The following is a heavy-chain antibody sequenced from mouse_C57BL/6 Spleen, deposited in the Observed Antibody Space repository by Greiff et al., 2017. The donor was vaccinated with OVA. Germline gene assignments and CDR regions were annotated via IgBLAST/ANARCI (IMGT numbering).Heavy chain of an antibody. CDR1: GYAFSSSW. J-gene: IGHJ4*01. Sequence: VQLQQSGPELVKPGASVTISCKASGYAFSSSWMNWVKQRPGKGLEWIGRIYPGDGDTNYNGKFKGKATLTADKSSSTAYMQLSSLTSEDSAVYFCARQLRLDYAMDYWGQGTSVTVSS. CDR2: IYPGDGDT. D-gene: IGHD3-2*02. CDR3: ARQLRLDYAMDY. V-gene: IGHV1-82*01.